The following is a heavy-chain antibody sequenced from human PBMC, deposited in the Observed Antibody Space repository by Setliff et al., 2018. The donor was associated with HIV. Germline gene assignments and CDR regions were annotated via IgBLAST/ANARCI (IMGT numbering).Heavy chain of an antibody. D-gene: IGHD3-3*01. Sequence: GGSLRLSCAASGFTFSSYAMNWVRQAPGKGLEWVSTISGSGSSTYYADSVKGRFTISRDSSKNTLYLQMNSLRAEDTAVYYCARDVRDGFEEWFSTLDDGMGVWGQGTTVTVSS. CDR2: ISGSGSST. V-gene: IGHV3-23*01. J-gene: IGHJ6*02. CDR1: GFTFSSYA. CDR3: ARDVRDGFEEWFSTLDDGMGV.